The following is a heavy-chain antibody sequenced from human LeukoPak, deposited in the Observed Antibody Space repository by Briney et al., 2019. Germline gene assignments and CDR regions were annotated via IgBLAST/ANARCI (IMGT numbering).Heavy chain of an antibody. Sequence: SETLSLTCAVYGGSFSGYYWSWIRQPPGKGLEWIGEINHSGSTNYNPSLKSRVTISVDTSKNQFSLKLSSVTAPDPAVYYCARGRGDYPHWGQGTLVTVSS. CDR1: GGSFSGYY. J-gene: IGHJ4*02. D-gene: IGHD4-17*01. CDR3: ARGRGDYPH. CDR2: INHSGST. V-gene: IGHV4-34*01.